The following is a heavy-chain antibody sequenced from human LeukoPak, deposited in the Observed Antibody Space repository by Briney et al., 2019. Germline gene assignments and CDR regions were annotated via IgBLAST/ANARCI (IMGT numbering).Heavy chain of an antibody. CDR2: ISSSSSYI. CDR3: ASTYYYDSSGPSPPGAFDI. V-gene: IGHV3-21*04. CDR1: GFTFSSYS. Sequence: GGSLRLSCAASGFTFSSYSMNWVRQAPGKGLEWVSSISSSSSYIYYADSVKGRFTISRDNAKDSLYLQMNSLRAEDTAVYYCASTYYYDSSGPSPPGAFDIWGQGTMVTVSS. J-gene: IGHJ3*02. D-gene: IGHD3-22*01.